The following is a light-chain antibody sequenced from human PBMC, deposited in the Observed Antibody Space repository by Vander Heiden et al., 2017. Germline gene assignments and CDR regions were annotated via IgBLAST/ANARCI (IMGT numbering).Light chain of an antibody. CDR1: QDISNY. J-gene: IGKJ2*01. CDR3: QQYDNLPLT. V-gene: IGKV1-33*01. Sequence: DTQITQSPSSLSASVGDRVTITCQASQDISNYLNWYQQKPGKAPKLLIYDASNLETGVPSRFSGSGSGTDFTFTISSLQPEDVATYYCQQYDNLPLTFGPGTKVEIK. CDR2: DAS.